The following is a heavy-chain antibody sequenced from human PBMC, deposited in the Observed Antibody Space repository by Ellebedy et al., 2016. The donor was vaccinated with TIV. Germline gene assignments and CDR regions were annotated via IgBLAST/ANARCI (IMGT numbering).Heavy chain of an antibody. CDR2: VYNSGST. Sequence: SETLSLTCTVYGDSISRSSSYWGWIRQPPGKGLEWIGNVYNSGSTDYNPSLKSRVTISADTSKNQFSLRLSSVTAADTAVYYCARWFGELLYVRWFDPWGQGTLVTVSS. J-gene: IGHJ5*02. V-gene: IGHV4-39*01. CDR1: GDSISRSSSY. CDR3: ARWFGELLYVRWFDP. D-gene: IGHD3-10*01.